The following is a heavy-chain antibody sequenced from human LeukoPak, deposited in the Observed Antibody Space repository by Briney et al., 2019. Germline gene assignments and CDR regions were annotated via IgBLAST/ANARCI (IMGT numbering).Heavy chain of an antibody. CDR1: GFSVSSNY. Sequence: PGGSLRLSCAASGFSVSSNYVSWVRQPPGKGLEWIGNIYYTGSTYYNASLQSRVTISIDTSKNQFSLRLNSVTAADTAMYYCVKSGGYGLIDYWGQGTLVTVSS. D-gene: IGHD1-26*01. J-gene: IGHJ4*02. CDR3: VKSGGYGLIDY. CDR2: IYYTGST. V-gene: IGHV4-59*04.